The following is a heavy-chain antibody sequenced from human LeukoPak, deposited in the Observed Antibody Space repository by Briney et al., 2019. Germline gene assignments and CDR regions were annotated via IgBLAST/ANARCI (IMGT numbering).Heavy chain of an antibody. CDR2: IHLDGRTT. V-gene: IGHV3-74*01. J-gene: IGHJ4*02. Sequence: GGSLRLSCAASGFTFSSYWMHWVRQRPGKGLVWVSRIHLDGRTTNYADSVKGRFTISRGNAKNTLYLEMNSLRPEDTAVYYCARGGSPSDYWGQGTLVSVS. D-gene: IGHD3-16*01. CDR1: GFTFSSYW. CDR3: ARGGSPSDY.